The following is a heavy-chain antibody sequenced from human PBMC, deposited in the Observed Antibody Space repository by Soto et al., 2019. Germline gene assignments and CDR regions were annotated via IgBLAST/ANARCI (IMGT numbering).Heavy chain of an antibody. CDR1: GGSISNRSYY. V-gene: IGHV4-39*01. D-gene: IGHD6-13*01. J-gene: IGHJ6*02. CDR2: TYYSGNT. Sequence: PSETLSLTCTVSGGSISNRSYYWGWIRQPPGKGLEWIGSTYYSGNTYYNPSLKSRVIISVDTSKNQFSLKLSSVTAADTAVYYCARQGKYSSSWREYFDYYNGMDVWGQGTTVTVSS. CDR3: ARQGKYSSSWREYFDYYNGMDV.